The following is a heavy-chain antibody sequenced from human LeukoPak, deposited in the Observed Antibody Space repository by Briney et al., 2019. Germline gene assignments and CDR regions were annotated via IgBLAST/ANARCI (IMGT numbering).Heavy chain of an antibody. CDR3: ARESYDSSGYYYIFDY. CDR2: IYYSGST. CDR1: GGSISSSSYY. J-gene: IGHJ4*02. D-gene: IGHD3-22*01. V-gene: IGHV4-39*07. Sequence: SETLSLTCTVSGGSISSSSYYWGWIRQPPGKGLEWIGSIYYSGSTYYNPSLKSRVTMSVDTSKNQFSLKLSSVTAADTAVYYCARESYDSSGYYYIFDYWGQGTLVTVSS.